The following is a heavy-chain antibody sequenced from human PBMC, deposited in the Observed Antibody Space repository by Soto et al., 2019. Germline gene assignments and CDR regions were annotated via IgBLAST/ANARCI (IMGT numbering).Heavy chain of an antibody. D-gene: IGHD3-22*01. CDR3: ARDIGGFRYYYDSSGYSFDD. CDR2: INPSGGST. V-gene: IGHV1-46*01. Sequence: ASVKVSCKASGYTFTSYYMHWVRQAPGQGLEWMGIINPSGGSTSYAQKFQGRVTMTRDTSTSTVYMELSSLRSEDTAVYYCARDIGGFRYYYDSSGYSFDDWGQGTLVTVSS. CDR1: GYTFTSYY. J-gene: IGHJ4*02.